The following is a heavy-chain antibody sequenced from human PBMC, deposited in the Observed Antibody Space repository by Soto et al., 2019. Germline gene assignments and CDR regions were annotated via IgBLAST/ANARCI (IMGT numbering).Heavy chain of an antibody. Sequence: GGSLRLSCAASGFTFSSYAMSWARQAPGKGLEWVSAISGSGGSTYYADSVKGRFTISRDNSKNTLYLQMNSLRAEDTAVYYCAKDPYYYDSSGYYSTTSFDYWGQGTLVTVSS. J-gene: IGHJ4*02. CDR1: GFTFSSYA. CDR2: ISGSGGST. V-gene: IGHV3-23*01. D-gene: IGHD3-22*01. CDR3: AKDPYYYDSSGYYSTTSFDY.